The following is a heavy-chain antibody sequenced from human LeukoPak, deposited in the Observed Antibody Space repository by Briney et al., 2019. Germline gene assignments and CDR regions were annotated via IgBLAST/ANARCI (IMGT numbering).Heavy chain of an antibody. D-gene: IGHD3-22*01. J-gene: IGHJ4*02. V-gene: IGHV4-31*03. CDR2: IYYSGST. CDR3: ARDRDSSGYFFDY. CDR1: GGSISSGGYY. Sequence: SETLSLTCTVSGGSISSGGYYWSWIRQHPGKGLEWIGYIYYSGSTYYNPSLKSRVTISVDTSKNQFSLKLSSVTAADTAVYYCARDRDSSGYFFDYWGQGTLVTVSS.